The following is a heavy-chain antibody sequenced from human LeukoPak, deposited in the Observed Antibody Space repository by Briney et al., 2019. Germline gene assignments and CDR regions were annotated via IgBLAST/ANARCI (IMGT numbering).Heavy chain of an antibody. CDR3: ARDSSNRWLLLAHNWFDP. D-gene: IGHD3-22*01. CDR1: GFTFSDYY. Sequence: GGSLRLSCAVSGFTFSDYYMSWIRQAPGKGLEWVSYISSSGSTIYYADSVKGRFTISRDNAKNSLYLQMDSLRAEDTAVYYCARDSSNRWLLLAHNWFDPWGQGTLVTVSS. CDR2: ISSSGSTI. J-gene: IGHJ5*02. V-gene: IGHV3-11*01.